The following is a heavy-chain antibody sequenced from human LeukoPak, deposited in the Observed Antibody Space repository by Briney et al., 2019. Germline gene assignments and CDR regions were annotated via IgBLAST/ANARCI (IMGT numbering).Heavy chain of an antibody. D-gene: IGHD6-13*01. CDR2: IYYSGST. J-gene: IGHJ6*02. Sequence: SETLSLTCTVSGGSISSYYWSWIRQPPGKGLEWIGYIYYSGSTNYNPSLKSRVTISVDTSKNQFSLKLSSVTAADTAVCYCARDYIAAAGTGSYYYYYYGMDVWGQGTTVTVSS. CDR3: ARDYIAAAGTGSYYYYYYGMDV. V-gene: IGHV4-59*01. CDR1: GGSISSYY.